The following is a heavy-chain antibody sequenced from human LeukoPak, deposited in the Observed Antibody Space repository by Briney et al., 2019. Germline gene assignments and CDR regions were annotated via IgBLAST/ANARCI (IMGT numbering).Heavy chain of an antibody. CDR1: GYTFTSYG. J-gene: IGHJ3*02. V-gene: IGHV1-18*01. CDR3: ARRAAYCGGDCYSALDI. Sequence: ASVKVSCKASGYTFTSYGISWVRQAPGQGLEWMGWISAYNGNTNYAQKLQGRVTMTTDTSTSTAYMELRSLRSDDTAVYYCARRAAYCGGDCYSALDIWGQGTMVTVSS. CDR2: ISAYNGNT. D-gene: IGHD2-21*02.